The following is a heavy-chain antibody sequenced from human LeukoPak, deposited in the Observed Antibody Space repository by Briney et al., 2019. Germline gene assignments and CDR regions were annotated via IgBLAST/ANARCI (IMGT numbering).Heavy chain of an antibody. CDR3: AKDGYLEAAAGTYDFDY. V-gene: IGHV3-30*02. D-gene: IGHD6-13*01. J-gene: IGHJ4*02. CDR1: GFTFSSYG. Sequence: PGGSLRLSCAASGFTFSSYGMHWLRQAPGKGLEWVAFIRYVGSNKYYAASVKGRFTISRDNSKNTLYLQMNSLRAEYTAVYYCAKDGYLEAAAGTYDFDYWGQGTLVTVSS. CDR2: IRYVGSNK.